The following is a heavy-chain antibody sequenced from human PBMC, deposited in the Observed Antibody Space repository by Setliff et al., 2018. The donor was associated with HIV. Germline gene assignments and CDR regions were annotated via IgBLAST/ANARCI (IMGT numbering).Heavy chain of an antibody. V-gene: IGHV4-61*09. CDR2: IFTSGST. J-gene: IGHJ4*02. D-gene: IGHD3-16*01. Sequence: PSETLSLTCTVSGGSISSGSYYWSWIRQPAGKGLDWVGHIFTSGSTNYNPSLKSRVTISVDTSKNQFSLKLSSVTAADTAVYYCARTPSRGGFDYWGQGTLVTVSS. CDR1: GGSISSGSYY. CDR3: ARTPSRGGFDY.